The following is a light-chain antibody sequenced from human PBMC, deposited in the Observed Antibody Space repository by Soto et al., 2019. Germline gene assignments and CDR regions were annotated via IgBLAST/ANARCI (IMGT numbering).Light chain of an antibody. J-gene: IGKJ2*01. V-gene: IGKV3-15*01. CDR2: GAS. Sequence: EIVMTQSPATLSVSPGERATVSCRASQTVSSNLAWYQQKPGQAPRLLIHGASTRATGVPARFSGSGSGTEFTLNICSLQSEDFAVYYCQQYHNWPPQYTFCQGTKLQMK. CDR3: QQYHNWPPQYT. CDR1: QTVSSN.